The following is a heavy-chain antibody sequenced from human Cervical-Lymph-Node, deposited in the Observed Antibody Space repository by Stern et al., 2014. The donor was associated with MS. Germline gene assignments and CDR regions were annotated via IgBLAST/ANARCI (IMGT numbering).Heavy chain of an antibody. CDR3: ARGRTMVRGVIFDY. CDR2: INHSGST. J-gene: IGHJ4*02. D-gene: IGHD3-10*01. CDR1: GGSFSGYY. Sequence: QVQLQQWGAGLLKPSETLSLTCAVYGGSFSGYYWSWIRQPPGKGLEWIGEINHSGSTNYNPSLKSRVTISVDTSKNQFPLKLSSVTAADTAVYYCARGRTMVRGVIFDYWGQGTLVTVSS. V-gene: IGHV4-34*01.